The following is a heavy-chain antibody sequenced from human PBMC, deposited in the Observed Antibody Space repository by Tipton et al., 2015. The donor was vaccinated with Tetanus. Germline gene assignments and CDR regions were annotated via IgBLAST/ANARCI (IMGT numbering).Heavy chain of an antibody. Sequence: AVSGFTFSSYAMHWVRQAPGKGLEWVAVISYDGSNKYYADSVKGRFTISRDNSKNTLYLQMNSLRAEDTAVYYCAKAHGEVDYYYYGMDVWGQGTTVTVSS. V-gene: IGHV3-30*04. CDR1: GFTFSSYA. D-gene: IGHD4-17*01. CDR2: ISYDGSNK. CDR3: AKAHGEVDYYYYGMDV. J-gene: IGHJ6*02.